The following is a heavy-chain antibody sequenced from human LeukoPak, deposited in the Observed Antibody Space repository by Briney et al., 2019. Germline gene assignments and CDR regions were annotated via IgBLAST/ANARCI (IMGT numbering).Heavy chain of an antibody. J-gene: IGHJ4*02. Sequence: ASVKVSCKASGYTFTSYGISWVRQAPGQGLEWMGWISAYNGNTNHAQKLQGRVTMTTDTSTSTAYMELRSLRSDDTAIYYCARDISTSGVAGFDSWGQGTLVTVSS. V-gene: IGHV1-18*01. D-gene: IGHD6-19*01. CDR1: GYTFTSYG. CDR3: ARDISTSGVAGFDS. CDR2: ISAYNGNT.